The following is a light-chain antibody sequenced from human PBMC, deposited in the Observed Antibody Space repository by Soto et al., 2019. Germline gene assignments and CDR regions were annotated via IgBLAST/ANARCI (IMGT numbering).Light chain of an antibody. J-gene: IGKJ1*01. CDR2: WAS. V-gene: IGKV4-1*01. CDR1: QSVLYRSNNENY. CDR3: QQYYKTPWT. Sequence: DIVMTQSPDSLAVSLGERATINCKSSQSVLYRSNNENYLAWYQHKPGQPPKLLIYWASTRESGVPDRFSGSGSGTDFTLTISSPQAEDVAVYYCQQYYKTPWTFGQGTKVDIK.